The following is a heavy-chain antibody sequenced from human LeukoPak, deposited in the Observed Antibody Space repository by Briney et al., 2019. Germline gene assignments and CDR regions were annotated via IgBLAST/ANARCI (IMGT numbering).Heavy chain of an antibody. CDR3: AKELSDSSGYYETVDY. Sequence: QPGRSLRLSCAASGFTFSSYGMHWVRQAPGKGLEWVAVIWYDGSNKYSADSVKGRFTISRDNSKNTLYLQMNSLRAEDTAVYYCAKELSDSSGYYETVDYWGQGTLVTVSS. J-gene: IGHJ4*02. CDR1: GFTFSSYG. CDR2: IWYDGSNK. V-gene: IGHV3-33*06. D-gene: IGHD3-22*01.